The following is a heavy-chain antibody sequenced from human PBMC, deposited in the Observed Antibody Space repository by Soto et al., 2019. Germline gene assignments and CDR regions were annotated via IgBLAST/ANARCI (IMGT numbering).Heavy chain of an antibody. J-gene: IGHJ4*02. CDR3: ALLHEYSYAFGN. CDR2: IDWDDDK. CDR1: GFSLSTTGMR. V-gene: IGHV2-70*04. D-gene: IGHD5-18*01. Sequence: SGPTLVNPTQTLTVTCTFSGFSLSTTGMRVSWIRQPPGKALEWLARIDWDDDKFYSTSLKTRLTISKDTSKNQVVLTMTNMDPVDTATYYCALLHEYSYAFGNCGQGTLVTVYS.